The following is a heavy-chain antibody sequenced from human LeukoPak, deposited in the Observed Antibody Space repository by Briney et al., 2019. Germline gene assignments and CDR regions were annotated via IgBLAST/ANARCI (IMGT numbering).Heavy chain of an antibody. Sequence: GGSLRLSCAASGFTFSSYSMNWVRQAPGKGLEWVSYISSSSGTIHYADSVKGRFTISRDNAKRSMYLQMNSLRAEDTAVYYCASEYCSGGSCSGFDYWGQGILVTVSS. V-gene: IGHV3-48*01. CDR2: ISSSSGTI. CDR1: GFTFSSYS. J-gene: IGHJ4*02. CDR3: ASEYCSGGSCSGFDY. D-gene: IGHD2-15*01.